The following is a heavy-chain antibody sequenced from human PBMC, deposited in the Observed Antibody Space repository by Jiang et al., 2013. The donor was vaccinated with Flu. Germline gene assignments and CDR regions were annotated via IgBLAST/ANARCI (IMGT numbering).Heavy chain of an antibody. CDR3: ARGADGYNGWKPFDY. CDR2: IYYSGST. J-gene: IGHJ4*02. D-gene: IGHD5-24*01. CDR1: GGSISSSSYY. Sequence: LLKPSETLSLTCTVSGGSISSSSYYWSWIRQPPGKGLEWIGYIYYSGSTNYNPSLKSRVTISVDTSKNQFSLKLSSVTAADTAVYYCARGADGYNGWKPFDYWGQGTLVTVSS. V-gene: IGHV4-61*01.